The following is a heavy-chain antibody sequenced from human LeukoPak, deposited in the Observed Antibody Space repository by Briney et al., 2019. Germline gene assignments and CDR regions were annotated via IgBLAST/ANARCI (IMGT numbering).Heavy chain of an antibody. Sequence: SETLSLTCAVYGGPFSGYYWSWIRQPPGKGLEWIGEINHSGSTNYNPSLKSRVTISVDTSKNQFSLKLSSVTAADTAVYYCARSHWSTSRELRDYYGMDVWGQGTTVTVSS. J-gene: IGHJ6*02. V-gene: IGHV4-34*01. CDR1: GGPFSGYY. CDR3: ARSHWSTSRELRDYYGMDV. CDR2: INHSGST. D-gene: IGHD2-2*01.